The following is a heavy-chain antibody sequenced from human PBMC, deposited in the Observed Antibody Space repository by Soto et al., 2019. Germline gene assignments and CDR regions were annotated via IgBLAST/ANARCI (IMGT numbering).Heavy chain of an antibody. D-gene: IGHD3-10*01. CDR3: ARAVGPANHRGDYSYGMDV. J-gene: IGHJ6*02. V-gene: IGHV1-69*01. Sequence: QVQLVQSGAEVKKPGYSVKVSCKASGGTFSSYAISWVRQAPGQGLEWMGVIIPIFGTANYAQKFQGRVRITADETTGTAYMEPSSLRAEDKAVYYCARAVGPANHRGDYSYGMDVWGQGTTVTVSS. CDR1: GGTFSSYA. CDR2: IIPIFGTA.